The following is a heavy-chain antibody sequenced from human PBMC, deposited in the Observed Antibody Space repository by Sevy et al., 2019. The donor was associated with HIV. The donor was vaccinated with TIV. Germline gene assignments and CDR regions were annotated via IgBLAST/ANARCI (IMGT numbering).Heavy chain of an antibody. CDR1: GYTFKTYG. CDR3: ARDKPQGVVIIPGSMWGGVDY. D-gene: IGHD2-2*01. CDR2: ISAYRGGT. J-gene: IGHJ4*02. Sequence: ASVKVSCKTFGYTFKTYGISWVRQAPGQGLEWMGWISAYRGGTNFAQKFQGRVTMTTDTSTSTAYMELSSLRSDDTAVYFCARDKPQGVVIIPGSMWGGVDYWGQGTVVTVSS. V-gene: IGHV1-18*01.